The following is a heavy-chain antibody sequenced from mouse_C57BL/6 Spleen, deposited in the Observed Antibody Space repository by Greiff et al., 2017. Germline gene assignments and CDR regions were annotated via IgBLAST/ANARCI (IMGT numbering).Heavy chain of an antibody. CDR2: IYPGDGDT. Sequence: QVQLKESGAELVKPGASVKISCKASGYAFSSYWMNWVKQRPGKGLEWIGQIYPGDGDTNYNGKFKGKATLTADRSSSTAYMQLSSLTSEDSAVYICESVLLRLWGYYAMDYWGQGTSVTVSS. V-gene: IGHV1-80*01. D-gene: IGHD1-2*01. CDR3: ESVLLRLWGYYAMDY. CDR1: GYAFSSYW. J-gene: IGHJ4*01.